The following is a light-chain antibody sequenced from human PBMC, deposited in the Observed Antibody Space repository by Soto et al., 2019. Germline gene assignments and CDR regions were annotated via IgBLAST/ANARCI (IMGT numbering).Light chain of an antibody. CDR3: QQRSNWPVT. V-gene: IGKV3-11*01. Sequence: EIVLTQSPAPLSLSPGERATLSCRASQSVSSYLAWYQQKPGQTPRLLIYDASNRATDIPARFSGSGSGTDFTLTISSLEPEDFAVYYCQQRSNWPVTFGQGTRVEIK. CDR1: QSVSSY. CDR2: DAS. J-gene: IGKJ1*01.